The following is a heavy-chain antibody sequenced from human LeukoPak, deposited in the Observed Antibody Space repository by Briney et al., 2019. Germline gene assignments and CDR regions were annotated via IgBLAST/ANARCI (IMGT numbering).Heavy chain of an antibody. CDR2: ISSSSYI. CDR3: ARDPSGAAGALY. Sequence: GGSLRLSCAASGFTFSSYSMNWVRQAPGKGLEWVSSISSSSYIYYADSVKGRFTISRDNAKNSLYLQMNSLRAEDTAVYYCARDPSGAAGALYWGQGTLVTVSS. V-gene: IGHV3-21*01. D-gene: IGHD6-13*01. J-gene: IGHJ4*02. CDR1: GFTFSSYS.